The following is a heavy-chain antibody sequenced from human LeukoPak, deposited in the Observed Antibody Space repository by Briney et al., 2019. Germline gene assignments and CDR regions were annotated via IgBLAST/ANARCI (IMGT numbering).Heavy chain of an antibody. J-gene: IGHJ6*03. CDR3: ASINYYYYMDV. CDR1: GFTFSSYW. CDR2: ISSSGSTI. V-gene: IGHV3-48*04. Sequence: GGSLRLSCAASGFTFSSYWMNWVRQAPGKGLEWVSYISSSGSTIYYADSVKGRFTISRDNAKNSLYLQMNSLRAEDTAVYYCASINYYYYMDVWGKGTTVTISS.